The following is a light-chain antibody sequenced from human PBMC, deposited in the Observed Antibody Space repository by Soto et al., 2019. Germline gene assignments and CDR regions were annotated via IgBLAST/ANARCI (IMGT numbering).Light chain of an antibody. Sequence: DIQLTQFPSFLSAFVGERVTITCRASQGINTYLAWYQQRPGKAPKLLIHAASTLQSGVPSRFSGSGSGTDFTLTISSLQAEDLATYYCQQLTSYPITFGQGTRLEI. CDR1: QGINTY. V-gene: IGKV1-9*01. CDR2: AAS. J-gene: IGKJ5*01. CDR3: QQLTSYPIT.